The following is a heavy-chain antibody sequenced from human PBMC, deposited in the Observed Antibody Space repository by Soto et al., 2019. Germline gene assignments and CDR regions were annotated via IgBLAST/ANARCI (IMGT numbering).Heavy chain of an antibody. CDR3: ARVEYYDFWSGYHESGMDV. CDR1: GDSVSSNSAA. V-gene: IGHV6-1*01. J-gene: IGHJ6*02. D-gene: IGHD3-3*01. Sequence: SLTCAISGDSVSSNSAAWNWIRQSPSRGLEWLRRTYYRSKWYNDYAVSVKSRITIQPDTSKNQFSLQLNSVTPEEMAVYYCARVEYYDFWSGYHESGMDVWGQGTTVTVSS. CDR2: TYYRSKWYN.